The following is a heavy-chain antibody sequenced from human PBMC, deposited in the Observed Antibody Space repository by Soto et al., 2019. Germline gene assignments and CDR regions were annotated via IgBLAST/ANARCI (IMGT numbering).Heavy chain of an antibody. CDR1: GYSFTSYW. V-gene: IGHV5-51*01. Sequence: PGESLKISCKGSGYSFTSYWIGWVRQMPGKGLEWMGIIYPGDSDTRYSPSFQGQVTISADKSISTAYLQWGSLKASDTAMYYCASMYYYDSSGYYYVDAFDIWGQGTMVTVSS. J-gene: IGHJ3*02. CDR3: ASMYYYDSSGYYYVDAFDI. CDR2: IYPGDSDT. D-gene: IGHD3-22*01.